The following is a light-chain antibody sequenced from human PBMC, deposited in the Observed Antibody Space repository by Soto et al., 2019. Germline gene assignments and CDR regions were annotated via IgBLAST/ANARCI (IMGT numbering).Light chain of an antibody. J-gene: IGKJ1*01. CDR1: QSIVTY. Sequence: DIQMTQSPSSLSASVGDRVTITCRASQSIVTYLNWYLQKPGKAPKLLIYAASNLQSGVPSRFSGSGSGTDFTLTTSSLQPEDFATYFCQQSYSPPPWTFGQGTRVEIK. CDR3: QQSYSPPPWT. V-gene: IGKV1-39*01. CDR2: AAS.